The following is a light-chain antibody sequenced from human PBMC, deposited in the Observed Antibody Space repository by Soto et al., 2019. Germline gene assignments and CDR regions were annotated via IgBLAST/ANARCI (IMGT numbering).Light chain of an antibody. CDR3: ATWDYSLNAVV. J-gene: IGLJ2*01. Sequence: QSVLTQPLSASGTPGQRITISCSGDSSNIGRSYVHWYRQFPGTAPKFVMFDNDQRPSGVPGRFSGSKSGTSASLAISGLQSDDEADYFCATWDYSLNAVVFGGGTKVTVL. V-gene: IGLV1-44*01. CDR2: DND. CDR1: SSNIGRSY.